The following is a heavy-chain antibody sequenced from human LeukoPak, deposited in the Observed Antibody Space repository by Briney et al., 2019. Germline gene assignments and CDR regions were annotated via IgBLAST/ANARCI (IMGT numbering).Heavy chain of an antibody. J-gene: IGHJ4*02. CDR1: GFTFSSYS. CDR3: ARVAEAAAFDY. Sequence: PGGSLRLSCAASGFTFSSYSMNWVRQAPGKGLEWVSSISRSGSHTYYADSVKGRFTISRNNAKNSLHLQMNSLRAEDTAVYYCARVAEAAAFDYWGQGSPVTVSS. D-gene: IGHD6-13*01. V-gene: IGHV3-21*01. CDR2: ISRSGSHT.